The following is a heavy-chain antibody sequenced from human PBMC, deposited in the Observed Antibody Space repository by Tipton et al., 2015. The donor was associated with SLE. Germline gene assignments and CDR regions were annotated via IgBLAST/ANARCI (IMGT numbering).Heavy chain of an antibody. D-gene: IGHD4-17*01. CDR2: IKQDGSEK. CDR3: ARSTTLYYGAPLDS. V-gene: IGHV3-7*01. Sequence: SLRLSCVASGFTLNIYWMSWVRQAPGKGLEWVANIKQDGSEKYVDSVKGRFSISRDNAKNALYLQMNSLRAEDTAVYYCARSTTLYYGAPLDSWGQGTLVTVSS. CDR1: GFTLNIYW. J-gene: IGHJ4*02.